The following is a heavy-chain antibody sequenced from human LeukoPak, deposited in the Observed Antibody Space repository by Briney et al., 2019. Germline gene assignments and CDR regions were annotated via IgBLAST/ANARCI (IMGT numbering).Heavy chain of an antibody. CDR3: ARYSSSSWDY. CDR1: GGSISSYY. Sequence: SETLSLTCTVSGGSISSYYWSWIRQPPGKGLEWIGYIYYSGITNYNPSLKSRVTMSVDTSKNQFSLKLSSVTAADTAVYFCARYSSSSWDYWGQGTLVTVSS. J-gene: IGHJ4*02. D-gene: IGHD6-13*01. V-gene: IGHV4-59*08. CDR2: IYYSGIT.